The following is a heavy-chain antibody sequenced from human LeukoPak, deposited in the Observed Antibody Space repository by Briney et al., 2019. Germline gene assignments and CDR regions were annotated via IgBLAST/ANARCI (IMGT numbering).Heavy chain of an antibody. Sequence: SETLSLTCTVSGGPISSYYWSWIRQAPGKGMEWIGYIHYSGSTKYNPSLKSRVTISVDTSKNQFSLRLSSVTAADTAVYYCARVDSSVWYAIFDYWGQGTLVTVSS. D-gene: IGHD6-19*01. CDR1: GGPISSYY. V-gene: IGHV4-59*01. J-gene: IGHJ4*02. CDR3: ARVDSSVWYAIFDY. CDR2: IHYSGST.